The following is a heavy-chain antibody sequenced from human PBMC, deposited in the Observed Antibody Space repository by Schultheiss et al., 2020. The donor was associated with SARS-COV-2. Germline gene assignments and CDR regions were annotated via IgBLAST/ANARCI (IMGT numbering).Heavy chain of an antibody. V-gene: IGHV4-59*01. CDR1: GGSIYNYY. CDR2: MYYSGST. CDR3: ARDRGYSYGYEYYYYGMDV. D-gene: IGHD5-18*01. Sequence: SETLSLTCTVSGGSIYNYYWSWIRQPPGKGLEWIGSMYYSGSTYYNPSLKSRVTISVDTSKNQFSLKLSSVTAADTAVYYCARDRGYSYGYEYYYYGMDVWGQGTTVTVSS. J-gene: IGHJ6*02.